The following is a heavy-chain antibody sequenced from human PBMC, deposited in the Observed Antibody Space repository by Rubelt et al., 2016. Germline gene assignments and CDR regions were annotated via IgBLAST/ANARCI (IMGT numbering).Heavy chain of an antibody. V-gene: IGHV4-34*01. J-gene: IGHJ2*01. Sequence: QVQLQQWGAGLLKPSETLSLTCAVYGGSFSGYYWSWIRQPPGKGLEWIGEINHSGSTNYNPSLKSRVTISRDTSKNLFSLKLGSVTGADTAVYYCARRRRYSGSSYWYFDLWGRGTLVTVSS. CDR2: INHSGST. CDR1: GGSFSGYY. CDR3: ARRRRYSGSSYWYFDL. D-gene: IGHD1-26*01.